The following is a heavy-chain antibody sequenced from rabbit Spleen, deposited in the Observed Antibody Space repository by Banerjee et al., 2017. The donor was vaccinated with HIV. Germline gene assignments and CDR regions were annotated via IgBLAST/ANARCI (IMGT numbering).Heavy chain of an antibody. Sequence: QEQVEESGGGLVQPGGSLQLSCKASGFDFSSYGVSWVRQGPGKGLEWIGYIDPIFGSTVYASWVNGRFTISRENTQNTLYLQLSSLTAADTATYFCVRDQAGDVDYGPYYLNLWGPGTLVTVS. D-gene: IGHD2-1*01. V-gene: IGHV1S47*01. CDR3: VRDQAGDVDYGPYYLNL. CDR1: GFDFSSYG. J-gene: IGHJ4*01. CDR2: IDPIFGST.